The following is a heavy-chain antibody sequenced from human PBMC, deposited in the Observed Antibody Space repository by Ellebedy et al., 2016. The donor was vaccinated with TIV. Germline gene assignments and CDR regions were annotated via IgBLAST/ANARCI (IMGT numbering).Heavy chain of an antibody. V-gene: IGHV5-51*01. CDR2: IYVGDSDT. Sequence: GESLKISCKGSGDSFNSYWIGWVRQMPGKGLEWMGNIYVGDSDTRNSPSFQVQVTISADKSTSTAYLQWISLKASETAMYYCSRHGVRATIAWFAPWGQGTLVTVSS. CDR3: SRHGVRATIAWFAP. CDR1: GDSFNSYW. D-gene: IGHD3-10*01. J-gene: IGHJ5*02.